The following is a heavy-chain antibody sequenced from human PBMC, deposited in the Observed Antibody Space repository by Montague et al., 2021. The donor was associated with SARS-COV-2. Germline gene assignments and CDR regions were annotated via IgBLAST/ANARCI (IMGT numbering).Heavy chain of an antibody. V-gene: IGHV4-61*02. J-gene: IGHJ4*02. CDR1: DASISTDFYY. Sequence: TLSLTCTVSDASISTDFYYWSWIPQPAGKGLKWIGRIRTTGHTNYTRSRESRVFMSVYTSTNQFSLSLTSVTAADTSVYFCARFGSGTHEFDLWGQGTLVTVSS. CDR3: ARFGSGTHEFDL. CDR2: IRTTGHT. D-gene: IGHD1-26*01.